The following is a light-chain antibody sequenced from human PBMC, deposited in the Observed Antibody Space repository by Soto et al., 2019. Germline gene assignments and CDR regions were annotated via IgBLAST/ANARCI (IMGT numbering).Light chain of an antibody. Sequence: DIQMTQSPSTLSASVGDRVTITCRASQSISSWVAWYQQKPGKAPKLLIYKASTLKSGVPSRFSGSGSGTEFTLTISGLQPDDFATYYCQQYKDYVYTFGQGTKVDIK. CDR2: KAS. J-gene: IGKJ2*01. V-gene: IGKV1-5*03. CDR1: QSISSW. CDR3: QQYKDYVYT.